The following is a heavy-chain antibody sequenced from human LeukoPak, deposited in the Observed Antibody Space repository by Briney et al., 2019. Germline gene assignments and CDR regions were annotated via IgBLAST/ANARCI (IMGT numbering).Heavy chain of an antibody. V-gene: IGHV1-46*01. CDR2: INSSGGST. J-gene: IGHJ4*02. D-gene: IGHD4-17*01. CDR1: GYTFTSYY. CDR3: AGTDYGDCRIDY. Sequence: ASVKVSSKASGYTFTSYYMHWVRPAPGQRLEWMGIINSSGGSTSNAQKFQGRVTMTRDTSTSTVDIELSSLRSEATAVYYWAGTDYGDCRIDYWGQGTLVTVSS.